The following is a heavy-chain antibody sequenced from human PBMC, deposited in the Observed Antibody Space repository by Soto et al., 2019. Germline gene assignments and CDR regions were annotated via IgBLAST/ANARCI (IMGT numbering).Heavy chain of an antibody. J-gene: IGHJ4*02. CDR2: ISYDGSNK. CDR3: ARDLGFAY. V-gene: IGHV3-30-3*01. Sequence: PGGSLRLSCAASGFTFSSYAMHWVRQAPGKGLEWVAVISYDGSNKYYADSVKGRFTISRDNSKNTLYLQMNSLRAEDTAVYYCARDLGFAYWGQGTLATVPS. CDR1: GFTFSSYA.